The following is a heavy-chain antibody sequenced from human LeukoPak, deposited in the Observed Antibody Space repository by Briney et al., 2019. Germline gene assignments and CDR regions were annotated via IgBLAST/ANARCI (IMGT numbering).Heavy chain of an antibody. Sequence: PSETLSLTCAVYGGSFSGYYWSWIRQPPGKGLEWIGEINHSGSTNYNPSLKSRVTISVDTSKNQFSLKLSSVTAADTAVYYCARARGGIFGPSLYGMDVWGQGTTVTVSS. D-gene: IGHD3-3*01. CDR1: GGSFSGYY. J-gene: IGHJ6*02. CDR2: INHSGST. CDR3: ARARGGIFGPSLYGMDV. V-gene: IGHV4-34*01.